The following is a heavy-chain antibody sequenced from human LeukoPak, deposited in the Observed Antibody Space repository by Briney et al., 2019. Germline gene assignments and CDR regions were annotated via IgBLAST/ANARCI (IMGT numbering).Heavy chain of an antibody. J-gene: IGHJ5*02. CDR3: ARVRAYPYNSSPRHWFNP. CDR2: ISDDGTSE. Sequence: GGSLRLSCEGSHYTFSYYFMYWVRQAPGKELEWVAAISDDGTSEHYADSVKGRFTISRDKSKNSLYLQMNRLRTEDTAMYYCARVRAYPYNSSPRHWFNPWGQGTLVTVSS. CDR1: HYTFSYYF. D-gene: IGHD1-14*01. V-gene: IGHV3-30*04.